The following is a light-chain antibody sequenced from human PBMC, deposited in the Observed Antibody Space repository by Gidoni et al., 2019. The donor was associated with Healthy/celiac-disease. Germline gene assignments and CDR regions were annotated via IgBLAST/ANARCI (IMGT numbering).Light chain of an antibody. CDR1: QSVSSY. Sequence: EMVWTQSPATLSLSPGERATLSCRASQSVSSYLAWYQQKPGKAPRLLIYDASKRATGIPARFSGSGSGTDFTLTISSLEPEDFAVYYCQQRSNWPLTFGGXTKVEIK. V-gene: IGKV3-11*01. J-gene: IGKJ4*01. CDR3: QQRSNWPLT. CDR2: DAS.